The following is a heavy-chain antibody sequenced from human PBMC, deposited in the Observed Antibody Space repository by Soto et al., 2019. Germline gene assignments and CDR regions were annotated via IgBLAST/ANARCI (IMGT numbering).Heavy chain of an antibody. V-gene: IGHV1-8*01. J-gene: IGHJ4*02. Sequence: ASVKVSFKASGYTFTSYDINWVRQATVQGLEWMGWMNPNSGNTGYAQKFQGRVTMTRNTSISTAYMELSSLRAEDTALYYCAKQRAGYGSGSDTYFFDFWGQGTLVTVSS. D-gene: IGHD3-10*01. CDR3: AKQRAGYGSGSDTYFFDF. CDR1: GYTFTSYD. CDR2: MNPNSGNT.